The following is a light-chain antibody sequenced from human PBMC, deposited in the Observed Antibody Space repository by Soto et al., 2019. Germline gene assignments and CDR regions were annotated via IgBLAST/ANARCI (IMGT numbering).Light chain of an antibody. V-gene: IGKV3-11*01. CDR2: NAF. CDR1: QSVDNF. Sequence: IVLTQSPATLSLSPGERATLSCRASQSVDNFLAWYQQKVGQAPRLLIYNAFKRATGTPARFSGSGSGTDFTLTISSLEPEDFAVYYCQQRTLFGGGTKVEIK. J-gene: IGKJ4*01. CDR3: QQRTL.